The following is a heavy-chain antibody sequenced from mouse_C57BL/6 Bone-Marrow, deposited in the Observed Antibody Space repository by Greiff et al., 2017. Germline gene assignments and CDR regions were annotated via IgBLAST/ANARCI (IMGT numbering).Heavy chain of an antibody. V-gene: IGHV5-17*01. Sequence: VQLKESGGGLVKPGGSLKLSCAASGFTFSDYGMHWVRQAPEKGLEWVAYISSGSSTIYYADTVKGRFTISRDNAKNTLFLQMTSLRSEDTAMYYCASYDGFAYWGQGTLVTVSA. CDR2: ISSGSSTI. J-gene: IGHJ3*01. CDR1: GFTFSDYG. CDR3: ASYDGFAY. D-gene: IGHD2-12*01.